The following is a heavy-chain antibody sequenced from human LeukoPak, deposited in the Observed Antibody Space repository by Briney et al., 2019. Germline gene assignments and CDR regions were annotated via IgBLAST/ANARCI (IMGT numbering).Heavy chain of an antibody. V-gene: IGHV4-59*01. CDR1: GGSISSYY. J-gene: IGHJ3*02. CDR2: IYYSGST. Sequence: SETLSLTCTVSGGSISSYYWSWIRQPPGKELEWIGYIYYSGSTNYNPSLKGRVTISVDTSKNQFSLKLSSVTAADTAVYYCARGPYSSGSYAFDIWGQGTMVTVSS. CDR3: ARGPYSSGSYAFDI. D-gene: IGHD6-19*01.